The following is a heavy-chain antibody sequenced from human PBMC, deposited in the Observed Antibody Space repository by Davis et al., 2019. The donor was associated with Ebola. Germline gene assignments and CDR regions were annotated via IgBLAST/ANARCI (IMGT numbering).Heavy chain of an antibody. CDR1: GFTFSSYA. V-gene: IGHV3-64*01. J-gene: IGHJ6*02. Sequence: PGGSLRLSCAASGFTFSSYAMHWVRQAPGKGLEYVSAISSNGGSTYYANSVKGRFTISRDNSKNTLYLQMGSLRAEDMAVYYCARVLPYYDFWSGSSVGMDVWGQGTTVTVSS. D-gene: IGHD3-3*01. CDR3: ARVLPYYDFWSGSSVGMDV. CDR2: ISSNGGST.